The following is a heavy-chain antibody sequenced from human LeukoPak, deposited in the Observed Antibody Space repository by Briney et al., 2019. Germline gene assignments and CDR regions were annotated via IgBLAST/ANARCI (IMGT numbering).Heavy chain of an antibody. D-gene: IGHD6-19*01. CDR1: GGSISSDSYY. J-gene: IGHJ4*02. Sequence: PSETLSLTCTVSGGSISSDSYYWAWIRQPPGKGLEWIASIYYSGSTYYNPSLKSRVTISVDMSRNQFSLKLSSVTAADTAVYYCASLAVAGLSEGYWGQGTLVIVFS. V-gene: IGHV4-39*01. CDR3: ASLAVAGLSEGY. CDR2: IYYSGST.